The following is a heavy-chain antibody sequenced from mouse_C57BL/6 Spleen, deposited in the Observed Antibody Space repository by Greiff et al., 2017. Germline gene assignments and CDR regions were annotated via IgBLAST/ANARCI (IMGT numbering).Heavy chain of an antibody. CDR3: ARGTGTGYFDY. V-gene: IGHV1-82*01. D-gene: IGHD4-1*01. CDR2: IYPGDGDT. J-gene: IGHJ2*01. CDR1: GYAFSSSW. Sequence: VQLQQSGPELVKPGASVKISCKASGYAFSSSWMTWVKQRPGKGLEWIGRIYPGDGDTNYNGKFKGKATLTADKSSSTAYMQLSSLTSEDSAVYFCARGTGTGYFDYWGQGTTLTVSS.